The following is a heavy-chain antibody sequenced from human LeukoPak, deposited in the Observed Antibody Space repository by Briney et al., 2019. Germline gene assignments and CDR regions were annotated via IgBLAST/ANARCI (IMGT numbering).Heavy chain of an antibody. D-gene: IGHD3-10*01. CDR2: IGNTET. CDR1: GFTFDTYA. V-gene: IGHV3-23*01. Sequence: GGSLRLSCAASGFTFDTYAMSWVRQAPGKGLEWVSTIGNTETYYADSVKGRFTISRDNRQNTVYLQMTSLRAEDTAVYFCAKDAIRGDGIYDAFDIWGQGTRVTVSS. J-gene: IGHJ3*02. CDR3: AKDAIRGDGIYDAFDI.